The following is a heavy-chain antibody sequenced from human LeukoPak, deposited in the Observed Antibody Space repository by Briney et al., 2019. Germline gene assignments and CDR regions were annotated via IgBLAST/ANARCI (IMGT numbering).Heavy chain of an antibody. D-gene: IGHD2-21*02. CDR3: ARHFPYCGGDCPNYYMDV. V-gene: IGHV4-4*09. CDR1: GASISSDY. J-gene: IGHJ6*03. Sequence: SETLSLTCSVSGASISSDYWSWIRQPPGKGLEWIGNIYSSETTKYNPSLRSRATISGDTSKNQFSLKLSSVTAADTAVYYCARHFPYCGGDCPNYYMDVWGKGTTVTVSS. CDR2: IYSSETT.